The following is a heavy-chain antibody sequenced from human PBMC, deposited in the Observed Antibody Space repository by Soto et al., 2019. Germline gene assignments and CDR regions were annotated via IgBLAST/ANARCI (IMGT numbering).Heavy chain of an antibody. D-gene: IGHD2-21*02. Sequence: GGSLILKCASPVFTLSSYAMGWVRQAPGNGVEWVAVISYDGSNKYYADSVKGRFTISRDNSKNTLYLQMNSLRAEDTAVYYCARDHYSSYCGGDCYYFDYWGQGTMVTVS. CDR2: ISYDGSNK. J-gene: IGHJ4*02. V-gene: IGHV3-30-3*01. CDR3: ARDHYSSYCGGDCYYFDY. CDR1: VFTLSSYA.